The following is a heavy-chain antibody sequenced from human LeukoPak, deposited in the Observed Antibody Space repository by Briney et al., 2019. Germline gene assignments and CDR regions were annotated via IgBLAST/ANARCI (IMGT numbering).Heavy chain of an antibody. J-gene: IGHJ5*02. CDR1: GIVFSRTA. CDR2: ISGGGERT. D-gene: IGHD6-19*01. V-gene: IGHV3-23*01. Sequence: GGSLRLSCTASGIVFSRTAMNWARQSPGRGLEWLSVISGGGERTFYADSVRGRFTISRDNSKNMVYLQMNSLRVDDTAIYYCGKDGGQYSSGPEFDPRGQGDLVTVPS. CDR3: GKDGGQYSSGPEFDP.